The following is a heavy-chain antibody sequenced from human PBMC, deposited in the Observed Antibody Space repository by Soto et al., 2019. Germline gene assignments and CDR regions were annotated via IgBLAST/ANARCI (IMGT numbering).Heavy chain of an antibody. Sequence: SETLSLTCTVSGASISGFYWSWIRKSAGKGLEWIGRIHATGTTDYNPSLKSRVMMSVDTSKKQFSLKLRSVTAADTAVYYCVRDGTKTLRDWFDPWGQGMSVTVSS. CDR3: VRDGTKTLRDWFDP. V-gene: IGHV4-4*07. CDR2: IHATGTT. CDR1: GASISGFY. J-gene: IGHJ5*02. D-gene: IGHD1-1*01.